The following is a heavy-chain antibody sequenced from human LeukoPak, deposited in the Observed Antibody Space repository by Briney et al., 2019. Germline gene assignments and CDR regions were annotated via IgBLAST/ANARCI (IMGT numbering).Heavy chain of an antibody. CDR2: IYSGGST. V-gene: IGHV3-66*01. D-gene: IGHD6-13*01. CDR3: AREIWGSCWYFGSFDI. CDR1: GFTVSSNY. J-gene: IGHJ3*02. Sequence: GGSLRLSCAASGFTVSSNYMSWVPQAPGKGLEWVSVIYSGGSTYYADSVKGRFTISRDNSKNTLYLQMNSLRAEDTAVYYCAREIWGSCWYFGSFDIWGQGTMVTVSS.